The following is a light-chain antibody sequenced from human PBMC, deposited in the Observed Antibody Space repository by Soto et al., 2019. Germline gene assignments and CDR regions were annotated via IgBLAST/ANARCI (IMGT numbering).Light chain of an antibody. CDR3: QQRSNWPHT. Sequence: EVLMTQSPASLSSSPGEMFTLSCRASQNIRSSLAWYQQRPGQAPRLLIYDASTRATGIPPRFSGGGSGTEFTVTISSLQSEDFAVYYCQQRSNWPHTFGQGTRLEIK. CDR2: DAS. V-gene: IGKV3-15*01. J-gene: IGKJ5*01. CDR1: QNIRSS.